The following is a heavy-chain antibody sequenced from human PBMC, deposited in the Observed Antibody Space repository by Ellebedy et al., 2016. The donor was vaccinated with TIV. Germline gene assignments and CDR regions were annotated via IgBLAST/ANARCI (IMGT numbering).Heavy chain of an antibody. CDR2: IYYSGST. V-gene: IGHV4-59*01. CDR1: GGSISSYY. D-gene: IGHD3-10*01. CDR3: ARSGSGSYYNWFDP. J-gene: IGHJ5*02. Sequence: MPSETLSLTCTVSGGSISSYYWSWIRQPPGKGLEWIGYIYYSGSTNYNPSLKSRVTISVDTSKNQFPLKLSPVTAADTAVYYCARSGSGSYYNWFDPWGQGTLVTVSS.